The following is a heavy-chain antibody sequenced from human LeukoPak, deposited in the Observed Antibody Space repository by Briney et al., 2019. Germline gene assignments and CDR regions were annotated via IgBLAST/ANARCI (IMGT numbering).Heavy chain of an antibody. CDR3: ARDDSYGSGSFFDY. CDR1: GFTFSDYY. CDR2: ISSSGSTI. Sequence: RTGGSLRLSCAASGFTFSDYYMSWIRQAPGKGLEWVSYISSSGSTIYYADSVKGRFTISRDNAKNSLYLQMNSLRAEDTAVYYCARDDSYGSGSFFDYWGQGTLVTVSS. V-gene: IGHV3-11*04. J-gene: IGHJ4*02. D-gene: IGHD3-10*01.